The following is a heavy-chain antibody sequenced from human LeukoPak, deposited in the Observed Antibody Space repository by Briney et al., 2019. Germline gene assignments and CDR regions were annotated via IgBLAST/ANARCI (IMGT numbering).Heavy chain of an antibody. J-gene: IGHJ4*02. Sequence: SGTLSLTCAVSGVSISSSNSYWGWIRQPPGEGLEWNGSIYYSGNTYYNASLKSQVSISIDTSKNQFSLRLTSVTAADTAVYYCARQTGSGLFILPGGQGTLVTVSS. D-gene: IGHD3/OR15-3a*01. CDR3: ARQTGSGLFILP. V-gene: IGHV4-39*01. CDR2: IYYSGNT. CDR1: GVSISSSNSY.